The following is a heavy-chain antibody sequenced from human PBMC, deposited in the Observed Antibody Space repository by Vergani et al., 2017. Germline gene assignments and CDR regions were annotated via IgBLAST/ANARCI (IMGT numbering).Heavy chain of an antibody. V-gene: IGHV3-48*01. CDR1: GFTFSSYS. J-gene: IGHJ6*02. CDR2: ISSSSSTI. D-gene: IGHD3-10*01. Sequence: EVQLVESGGGLVQPGGSLRLSCAASGFTFSSYSMNWVRQAPGKGLEWVSYISSSSSTIYYADSVKGRFTISRDNAKNSLYLQMNSLRAEDTAVYYCAREPDGELFSYYYYGMDVWSQGTTVTVSS. CDR3: AREPDGELFSYYYYGMDV.